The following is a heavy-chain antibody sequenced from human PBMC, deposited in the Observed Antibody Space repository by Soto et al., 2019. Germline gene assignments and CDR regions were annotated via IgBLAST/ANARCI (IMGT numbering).Heavy chain of an antibody. Sequence: QVQLQESGPGLVKPSETLSLTCTVSGGSISSYYWSWIRQPPGKGLEWIGYIYYSGSTNYNPSLKSRVTIPVHPPKNRFSLKLSSVTAADTAVYYCARRYGSCFDYWGQGTLVTVSS. CDR1: GGSISSYY. D-gene: IGHD5-18*01. CDR3: ARRYGSCFDY. CDR2: IYYSGST. J-gene: IGHJ4*02. V-gene: IGHV4-59*08.